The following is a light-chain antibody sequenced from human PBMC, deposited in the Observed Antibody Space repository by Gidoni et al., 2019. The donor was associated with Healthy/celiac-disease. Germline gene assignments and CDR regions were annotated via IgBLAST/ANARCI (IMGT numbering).Light chain of an antibody. J-gene: IGKJ4*01. CDR3: QQYDNGLT. CDR2: DAS. CDR1: QDIINY. V-gene: IGKV1-33*01. Sequence: DIQMTQSPSSLSASVGDRVTITCQASQDIINYLNWYQQKPGKAPKLLIYDASNLETGVPSRFSGSGSGTDFTFTISSLQPEDIATYYCQQYDNGLTFGGGTKVEIK.